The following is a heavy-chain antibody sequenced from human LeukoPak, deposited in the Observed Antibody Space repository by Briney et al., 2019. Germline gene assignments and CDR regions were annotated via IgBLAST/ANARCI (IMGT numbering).Heavy chain of an antibody. J-gene: IGHJ5*02. D-gene: IGHD3-3*01. CDR3: AGNRRFLEWLRPRNWFDP. CDR2: INHSGST. CDR1: GGSFSGYY. Sequence: PSETLSLTCAVYGGSFSGYYWSWIRQPPGKGLEWIGEINHSGSTNYNPSLKSRVTISVDTSKNQFSLKLSSVTAADTAVYYCAGNRRFLEWLRPRNWFDPWGQGTLVTVSS. V-gene: IGHV4-34*01.